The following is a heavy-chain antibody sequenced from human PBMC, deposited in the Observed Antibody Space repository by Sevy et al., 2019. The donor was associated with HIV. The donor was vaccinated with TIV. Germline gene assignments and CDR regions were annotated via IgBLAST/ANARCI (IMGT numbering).Heavy chain of an antibody. CDR3: ARDKGQYYYDSSGYYHDAFDI. J-gene: IGHJ3*02. CDR2: ISAYNGNT. D-gene: IGHD3-22*01. V-gene: IGHV1-18*01. CDR1: GYTFTSYG. Sequence: ASVKVSCKASGYTFTSYGISWVRQAPGQGLEWMGWISAYNGNTNYAQKLQGTVTMTTDTSTSTAYMELRSLRSDDTAVYYCARDKGQYYYDSSGYYHDAFDIWGQGTMVTVSS.